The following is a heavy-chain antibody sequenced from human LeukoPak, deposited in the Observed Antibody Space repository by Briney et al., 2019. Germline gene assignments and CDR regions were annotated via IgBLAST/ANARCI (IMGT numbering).Heavy chain of an antibody. Sequence: SETLSLTCTVSGGSISSYYWSWIRQPPGKGLEWIGYIYYSGSTNYNPSLKSRVTISVDTSKNQFSLKLSSVTAADTAVYYCARDQVGVGASYFDYWGQRTLVTVSS. CDR2: IYYSGST. D-gene: IGHD1-26*01. CDR3: ARDQVGVGASYFDY. V-gene: IGHV4-59*01. CDR1: GGSISSYY. J-gene: IGHJ4*02.